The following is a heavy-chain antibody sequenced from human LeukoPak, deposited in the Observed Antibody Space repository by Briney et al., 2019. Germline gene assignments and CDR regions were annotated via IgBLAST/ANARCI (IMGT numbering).Heavy chain of an antibody. D-gene: IGHD3-16*01. CDR3: ARDWGTGIRQNAFDI. V-gene: IGHV3-48*04. CDR1: GFTFSSYS. Sequence: GGSLRLSCAASGFTFSSYSMNWVRQAPGKGLEWVSYISSSSSTIYYADSVKGRFSISRDNAKNSLYLQMNSLRAEDTAVYYCARDWGTGIRQNAFDIWGQGTMVTVSS. CDR2: ISSSSSTI. J-gene: IGHJ3*02.